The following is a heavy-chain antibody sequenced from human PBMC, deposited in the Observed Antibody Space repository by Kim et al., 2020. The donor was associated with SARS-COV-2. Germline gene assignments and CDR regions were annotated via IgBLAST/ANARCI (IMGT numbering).Heavy chain of an antibody. J-gene: IGHJ6*02. V-gene: IGHV1-8*01. D-gene: IGHD6-13*01. CDR2: MNPNSGNT. CDR3: ARGNIAAAGTGDYYGMDV. CDR1: GYTFTSYD. Sequence: ASVKVSCKASGYTFTSYDINWVRQATGQGLEWMGWMNPNSGNTGYAQKFQGRVTMTRNTSISTAYMELSSLRSEDTAVYYCARGNIAAAGTGDYYGMDVSGPGTTVTASS.